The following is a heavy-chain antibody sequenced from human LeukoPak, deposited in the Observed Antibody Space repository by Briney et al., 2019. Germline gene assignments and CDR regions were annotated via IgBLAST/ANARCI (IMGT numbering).Heavy chain of an antibody. CDR2: VNSDGSTT. J-gene: IGHJ4*02. D-gene: IGHD5-24*01. Sequence: GGSLRLSCAASGFTSSRYWIHWVRQVPGKGLVWVSRVNSDGSTTDYADSVKGRFTISRDNSKNTLYLQMNSLRAEDTAVYYCARGSGDGYNDFDSWGQGTLVTVSS. CDR3: ARGSGDGYNDFDS. CDR1: GFTSSRYW. V-gene: IGHV3-74*01.